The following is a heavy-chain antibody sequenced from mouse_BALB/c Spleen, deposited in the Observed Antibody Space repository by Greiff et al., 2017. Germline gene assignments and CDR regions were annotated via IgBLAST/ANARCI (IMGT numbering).Heavy chain of an antibody. V-gene: IGHV5-12-1*01. Sequence: EVKVVESGGGLVKPGGSLKLSCAASGFAFSSYDMSWVRQTPEKRLEWVAYISSGGGSTYYPDTVKGRFTISRDNAKNTLYLQMSSLKSEDTAMYYCAREEALYAMDYWGQGTSVTVSS. J-gene: IGHJ4*01. CDR3: AREEALYAMDY. D-gene: IGHD3-1*01. CDR2: ISSGGGST. CDR1: GFAFSSYD.